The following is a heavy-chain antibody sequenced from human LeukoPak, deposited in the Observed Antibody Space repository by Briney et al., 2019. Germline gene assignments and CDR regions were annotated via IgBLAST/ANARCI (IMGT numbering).Heavy chain of an antibody. Sequence: GGSLRLSCAASGFTFSSYGMHWVRQAPGKGLEWVAFIRYDGSNKYYADSVKGRFTISRDNSKNTLCLQMNSLRAEDTAVYYCAKLQPWSSWSDGLDYWGQGTLVTVSS. CDR3: AKLQPWSSWSDGLDY. CDR1: GFTFSSYG. D-gene: IGHD6-13*01. V-gene: IGHV3-30*02. J-gene: IGHJ4*02. CDR2: IRYDGSNK.